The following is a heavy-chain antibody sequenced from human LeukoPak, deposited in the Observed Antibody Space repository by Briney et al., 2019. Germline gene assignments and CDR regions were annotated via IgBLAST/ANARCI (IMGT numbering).Heavy chain of an antibody. CDR1: GFTFSTYA. CDR2: VSGDGRGT. J-gene: IGHJ4*02. D-gene: IGHD2-15*01. CDR3: ARRDNYDY. Sequence: GGSLRLSCAASGFTFSTYAMTWVRQAPGKGLEWVSAVSGDGRGTYYADSVKGRFTISRDNSKDTLYLQMNSLRADDTAVFYCARRDNYDYWGQGTLVTVSS. V-gene: IGHV3-23*01.